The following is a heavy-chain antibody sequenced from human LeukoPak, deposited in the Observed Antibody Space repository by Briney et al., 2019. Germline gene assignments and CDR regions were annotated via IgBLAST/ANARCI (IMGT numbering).Heavy chain of an antibody. CDR1: GYSFSYYW. Sequence: GESLKISCKGSGYSFSYYWIGWARQVPGKGLEWMGIIYPGDSGTKYSPSFQGQVTISVDKSISTAYLQWSSLKASDTAIYYCARQDGSGLFYFDYWGQGTLVTVSS. J-gene: IGHJ4*02. CDR2: IYPGDSGT. V-gene: IGHV5-51*01. CDR3: ARQDGSGLFYFDY. D-gene: IGHD3-10*01.